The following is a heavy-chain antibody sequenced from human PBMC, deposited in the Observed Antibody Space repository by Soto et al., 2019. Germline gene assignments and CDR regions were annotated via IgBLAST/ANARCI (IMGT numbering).Heavy chain of an antibody. CDR2: INAGNGNT. Sequence: ASVKVSCKASGYTFTSYAMHWVRQAPGQRLEWMGWINAGNGNTKYSQKFQGRVTITRDTSASTAYMELSSLRSEDTAVYYCARGSGYCSSTSCYDHYYYGMDVWGQGTTVTVSS. D-gene: IGHD2-2*01. CDR3: ARGSGYCSSTSCYDHYYYGMDV. CDR1: GYTFTSYA. J-gene: IGHJ6*02. V-gene: IGHV1-3*01.